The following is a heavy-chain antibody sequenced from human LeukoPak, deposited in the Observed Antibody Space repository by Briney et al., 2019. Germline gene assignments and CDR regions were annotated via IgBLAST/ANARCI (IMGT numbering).Heavy chain of an antibody. D-gene: IGHD3-3*01. CDR3: ASNEWDY. CDR1: GFTFSSYA. V-gene: IGHV3-30-3*01. CDR2: ISYDGSNK. J-gene: IGHJ4*02. Sequence: HPGRSLRLSCAASGFTFSSYAMHWVRQAPGKGLEWVAVISYDGSNKYYADSVKGRFTISRDNSKNTLYLQMNSLRAEDTAVYYCASNEWDYWGQETLVTVSS.